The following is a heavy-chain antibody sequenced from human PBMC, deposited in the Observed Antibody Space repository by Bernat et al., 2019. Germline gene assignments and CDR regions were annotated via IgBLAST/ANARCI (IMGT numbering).Heavy chain of an antibody. D-gene: IGHD2-2*01. V-gene: IGHV3-30*18. Sequence: SLARSCAASGFTFRNYGMHWLRQAPGKGLEWVAVISYDGSNEYYSDSVRGRFTISRDNSKNTLYLQMSSLRVEDTAVYDCAKKCKRTNWEDYFYMDVWGKG. CDR1: GFTFRNYG. J-gene: IGHJ6*03. CDR2: ISYDGSNE. CDR3: AKKCKRTNWEDYFYMDV.